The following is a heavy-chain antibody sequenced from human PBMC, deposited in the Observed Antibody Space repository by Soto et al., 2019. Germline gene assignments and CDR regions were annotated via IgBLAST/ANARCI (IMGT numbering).Heavy chain of an antibody. CDR3: AREPLRRRLGYSGYEYFDY. D-gene: IGHD5-12*01. V-gene: IGHV6-1*01. CDR2: TYYRSKWYN. J-gene: IGHJ4*02. Sequence: SQTLSLTCAISGDSVSSNSAAWNWIRQSPSRGLEWLGRTYYRSKWYNDYAVSVKSRITINPDTSKNQFSLQLNSVTPEDTAVYYCAREPLRRRLGYSGYEYFDYWGQGXLVTVYS. CDR1: GDSVSSNSAA.